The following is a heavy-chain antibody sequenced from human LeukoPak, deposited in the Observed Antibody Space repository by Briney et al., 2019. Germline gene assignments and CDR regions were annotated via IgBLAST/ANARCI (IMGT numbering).Heavy chain of an antibody. Sequence: SETLTLTCTVSGGSISSYYWSWIRQPPWKGLEWIGYIYYSGSTNYNPSLKSRVTISVDTSKNQFSLKLSSVTAADTAVYYCARHRVTYYYGSGPDAFDVWGQGTMVTVSS. J-gene: IGHJ3*01. D-gene: IGHD3-10*01. CDR2: IYYSGST. CDR3: ARHRVTYYYGSGPDAFDV. CDR1: GGSISSYY. V-gene: IGHV4-59*01.